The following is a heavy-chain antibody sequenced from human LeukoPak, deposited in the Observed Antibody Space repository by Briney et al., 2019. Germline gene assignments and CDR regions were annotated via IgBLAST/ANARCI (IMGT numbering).Heavy chain of an antibody. CDR3: ASRAHFWSGPGG. D-gene: IGHD3-3*02. Sequence: GGSLRLSCAASAFTFSNYAMSWVRQAPGKGLEWVANIKQDGSEKYYVDSVKGRFTISRDNAKNSLYLQMNSLRAEDTAVYYCASRAHFWSGPGGWGQGTLVTVSS. J-gene: IGHJ4*02. V-gene: IGHV3-7*01. CDR2: IKQDGSEK. CDR1: AFTFSNYA.